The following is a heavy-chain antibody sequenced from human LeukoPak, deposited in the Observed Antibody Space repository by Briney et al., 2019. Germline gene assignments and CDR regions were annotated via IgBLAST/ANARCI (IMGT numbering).Heavy chain of an antibody. CDR2: ISSSGSTI. CDR3: ARDSSSWKNDAFDI. D-gene: IGHD6-13*01. CDR1: GFTFSDYY. J-gene: IGHJ3*02. Sequence: PGESLRLSCAASGFTFSDYYMSWIRQAPGKGLEWVSYISSSGSTIYYADSVKGRFTISRDNAKNSLYLQMNSLRAEDTAVYYCARDSSSWKNDAFDIWGQGTMVTVSS. V-gene: IGHV3-11*01.